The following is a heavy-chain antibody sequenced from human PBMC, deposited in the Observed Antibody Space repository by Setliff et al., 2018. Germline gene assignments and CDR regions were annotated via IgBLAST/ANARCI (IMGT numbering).Heavy chain of an antibody. CDR2: IYWDDDK. Sequence: SGPTLVNPTQTLTLTCTFSGFSLSTSGVGVGWIRQPPGKALEWLALIYWDDDKRYSPSLKSRLTINKETSKNQVVLTMTNMDPVDTATYYCARMRSRNYGSGSYWLDYWGQGTLVTVSS. CDR3: ARMRSRNYGSGSYWLDY. V-gene: IGHV2-5*02. J-gene: IGHJ4*02. CDR1: GFSLSTSGVG. D-gene: IGHD3-10*01.